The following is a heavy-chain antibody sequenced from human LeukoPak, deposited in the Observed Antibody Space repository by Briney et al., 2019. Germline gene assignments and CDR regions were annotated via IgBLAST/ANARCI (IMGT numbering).Heavy chain of an antibody. CDR3: ARDGGELSFDY. CDR1: EFSVGSNY. V-gene: IGHV4-59*02. Sequence: GSLRLSCAASEFSVGSNYMTWVRQAPGKGLEWIASIFYSGNTNYNPSLKSRVTISVDTSKNQFSLKLSSVTAADTAVYYCARDGGELSFDYWGQRTLVTVSS. D-gene: IGHD1-26*01. J-gene: IGHJ4*02. CDR2: IFYSGNT.